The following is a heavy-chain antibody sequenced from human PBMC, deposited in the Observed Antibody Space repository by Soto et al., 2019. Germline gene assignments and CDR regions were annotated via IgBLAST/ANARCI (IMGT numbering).Heavy chain of an antibody. Sequence: GGPLRLSCAASGYTFSSYSMNWVCQAPGKWLEWVSSISSSSSYIYYADSVKGRFTISRDNAKNSLYLQMNSLRAEDTPVYYCARDYHDFWSGYPPHYYGMDVWGQGTTVTVSS. CDR2: ISSSSSYI. D-gene: IGHD3-3*01. J-gene: IGHJ6*02. CDR1: GYTFSSYS. V-gene: IGHV3-21*01. CDR3: ARDYHDFWSGYPPHYYGMDV.